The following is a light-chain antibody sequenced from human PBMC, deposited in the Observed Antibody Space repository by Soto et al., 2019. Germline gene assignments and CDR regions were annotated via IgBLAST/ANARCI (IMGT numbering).Light chain of an antibody. Sequence: HSVLTQPRSVSGSPGQSVTISCTGTSRDVGAYSYVSWYQQHPGKAPKLMIYDVSKRPSGVPDRFSGSKSGNTASLTISGLQAEDEADYYCCSYAGSYTYVFGTGTKVTVL. V-gene: IGLV2-11*01. CDR2: DVS. J-gene: IGLJ1*01. CDR1: SRDVGAYSY. CDR3: CSYAGSYTYV.